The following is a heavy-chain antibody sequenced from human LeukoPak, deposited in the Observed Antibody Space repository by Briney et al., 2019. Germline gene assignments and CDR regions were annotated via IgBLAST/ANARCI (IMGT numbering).Heavy chain of an antibody. CDR1: GFTVSSNY. V-gene: IGHV3-66*01. CDR2: IYSGGSA. D-gene: IGHD6-13*01. Sequence: GGSLRLSCAASGFTVSSNYMSWVRQAPGKGLEWVSVIYSGGSAYYADSVKGRFTISRDNSKNTLYLQMNSLRAEDTAVYYCAKDRQQLVGWFDPWGQGTLVTVSS. CDR3: AKDRQQLVGWFDP. J-gene: IGHJ5*02.